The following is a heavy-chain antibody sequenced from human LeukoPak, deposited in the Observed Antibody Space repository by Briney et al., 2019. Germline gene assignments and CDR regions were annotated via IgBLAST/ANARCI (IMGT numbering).Heavy chain of an antibody. CDR1: GGTFSNYA. CDR3: ARGAEQQRLAHFDY. D-gene: IGHD1/OR15-1a*01. Sequence: SVKVSCKASGGTFSNYAISWVRQAPGQGLEWMGRIIPILGIANYAQRFQGRVTITADKSTSTAYLELSSLRSDDTAIYYCARGAEQQRLAHFDYWGQGTLVTASS. V-gene: IGHV1-69*04. J-gene: IGHJ4*02. CDR2: IIPILGIA.